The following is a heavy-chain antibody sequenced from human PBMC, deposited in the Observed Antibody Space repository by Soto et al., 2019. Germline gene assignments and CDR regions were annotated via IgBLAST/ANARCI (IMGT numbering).Heavy chain of an antibody. CDR3: ASSHQPDYDFWSAYYYMDV. V-gene: IGHV3-66*01. Sequence: GGSLRLSCAASGFTVSSNYMSWVRQAPGKGLEWVSVIYSCGSTYYADSVKGGLTISRDNSKNTLYLQMNSLRAEDTAVYYCASSHQPDYDFWSAYYYMDVWGKGTTVTVSS. CDR2: IYSCGST. D-gene: IGHD3-3*01. CDR1: GFTVSSNY. J-gene: IGHJ6*03.